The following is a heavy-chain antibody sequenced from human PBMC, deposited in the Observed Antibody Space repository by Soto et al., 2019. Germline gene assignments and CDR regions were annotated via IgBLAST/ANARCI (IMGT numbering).Heavy chain of an antibody. CDR1: GFTFSSYS. J-gene: IGHJ4*02. CDR3: ARDVIPATGDY. V-gene: IGHV3-48*01. Sequence: PGGSLRLSCAAAGFTFSSYSMNWVSQAPGKGLEWVSYISSSSSTIYYADSVKGRFTISRDNAKNSLYLQMNSLRAEDTAVYYCARDVIPATGDYWGQGTLVTVSS. CDR2: ISSSSSTI. D-gene: IGHD7-27*01.